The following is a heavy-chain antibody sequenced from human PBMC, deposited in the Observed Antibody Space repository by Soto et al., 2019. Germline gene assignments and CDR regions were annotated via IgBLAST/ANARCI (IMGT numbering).Heavy chain of an antibody. CDR1: GGSISNSDYY. CDR3: AGQRDYQGMDV. V-gene: IGHV4-39*01. Sequence: SETLSLTCTVSGGSISNSDYYWGWIRQPPGKGLEWIGSIYYSGSTYYNPSLRNRVTISVDTSKNQFSLKLTSVTAADSAVYYCAGQRDYQGMDVWGRGTTVTVSS. CDR2: IYYSGST. J-gene: IGHJ6*02.